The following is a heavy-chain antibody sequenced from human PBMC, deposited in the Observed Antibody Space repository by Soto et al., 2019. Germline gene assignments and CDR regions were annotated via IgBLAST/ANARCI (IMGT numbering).Heavy chain of an antibody. J-gene: IGHJ6*02. CDR3: ARGDYYYYGMDV. CDR2: IYYSGST. CDR1: GGSISSSSYY. V-gene: IGHV4-39*01. Sequence: SETLSLTCTVSGGSISSSSYYWGWIRQPPGKGLEWIGSIYYSGSTYYNPSLKSRVTISVDTSKNQFSLKLSSVAAADTAVYYCARGDYYYYGMDVWGQGTTVTVSS.